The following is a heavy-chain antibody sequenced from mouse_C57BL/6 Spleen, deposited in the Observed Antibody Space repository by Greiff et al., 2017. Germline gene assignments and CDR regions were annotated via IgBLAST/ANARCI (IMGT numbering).Heavy chain of an antibody. D-gene: IGHD2-4*01. J-gene: IGHJ4*01. CDR1: GYTFTSYW. Sequence: QVQLKQSGAELAKPGASVKLSCKASGYTFTSYWMHWVKQRPGQGLEWIGYINPSSGYTKYNQKFKDKATLTADKSSSTAYMQLSSLTYEDSADYDCARRNLYDYDESPMDYWGKGTSVTVSS. V-gene: IGHV1-7*01. CDR3: ARRNLYDYDESPMDY. CDR2: INPSSGYT.